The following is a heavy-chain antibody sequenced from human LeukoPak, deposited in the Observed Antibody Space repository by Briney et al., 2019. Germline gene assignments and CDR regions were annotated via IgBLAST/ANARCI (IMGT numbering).Heavy chain of an antibody. CDR2: IYYSGST. Sequence: SETLSLTCTVSGGSISSSSYYWGWIRQPPGKGLEWIGSIYYSGSTYYNPSLKSRVTISVDMSKNQFSLKLSSVTAADTAVYYCARHAVATIRGGFDYWGQGTLVTVSS. V-gene: IGHV4-39*01. J-gene: IGHJ4*02. CDR3: ARHAVATIRGGFDY. D-gene: IGHD5-24*01. CDR1: GGSISSSSYY.